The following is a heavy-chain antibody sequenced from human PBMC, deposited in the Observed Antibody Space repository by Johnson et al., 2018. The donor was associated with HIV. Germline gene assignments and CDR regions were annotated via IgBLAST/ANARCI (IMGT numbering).Heavy chain of an antibody. J-gene: IGHJ3*02. CDR3: ASSSLAWGVDAFDI. V-gene: IGHV3-74*02. CDR1: GFTFSNYP. Sequence: VQLVESGGGVVRPGRSLRLSCTASGFTFSNYPMHWVRQAPGKGLMWVSNIKTDGSNTNYADSVKGRFTISRDNAKNTVYLQMSSLRVEDTAVYYCASSSLAWGVDAFDIWGQGTKVTVSS. D-gene: IGHD3-10*01. CDR2: IKTDGSNT.